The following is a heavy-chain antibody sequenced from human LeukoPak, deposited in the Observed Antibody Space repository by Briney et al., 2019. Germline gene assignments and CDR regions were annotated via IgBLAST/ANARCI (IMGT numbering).Heavy chain of an antibody. CDR3: ARLLSPRIAAAGWLDY. CDR2: IYYSGST. V-gene: IGHV4-39*07. Sequence: KPSETLSLTCTVSGGSISSSSYYWGWIRQPPGKGLEWIGSIYYSGSTYYNPSLKSRVTISVDTSKNQFSLKLSSVTAADTAVYYCARLLSPRIAAAGWLDYWGQGTLVTVSS. CDR1: GGSISSSSYY. J-gene: IGHJ4*02. D-gene: IGHD6-13*01.